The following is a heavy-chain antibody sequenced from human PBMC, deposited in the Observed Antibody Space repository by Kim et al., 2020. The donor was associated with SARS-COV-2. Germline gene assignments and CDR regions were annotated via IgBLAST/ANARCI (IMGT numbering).Heavy chain of an antibody. CDR2: IYYSGST. V-gene: IGHV4-59*01. CDR1: GGSISSYY. Sequence: SQTLSLTCTVSGGSISSYYWSWIRQPPGKGLEWIGYIYYSGSTNYNPSLKSRVTISVDTSKNQFSLKLSSVTAADTAVYYCARVGAARPADFDYWGQGTLVTVSS. CDR3: ARVGAARPADFDY. D-gene: IGHD6-6*01. J-gene: IGHJ4*02.